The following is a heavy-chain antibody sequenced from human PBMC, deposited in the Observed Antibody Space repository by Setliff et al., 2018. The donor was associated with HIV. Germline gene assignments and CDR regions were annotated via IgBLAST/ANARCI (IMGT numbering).Heavy chain of an antibody. CDR3: APGHLWFDN. CDR2: INNDGSFK. CDR1: GFTFSSYW. Sequence: GGSLRLSCAASGFTFSSYWMNWVRQAPGKGLVWVSRINNDGSFKTYADSVKGRFTIYRDNAKNTLYLQVYSLRAEDTALYYCAPGHLWFDNWGQGTLVTVSS. D-gene: IGHD5-18*01. V-gene: IGHV3-74*01. J-gene: IGHJ4*02.